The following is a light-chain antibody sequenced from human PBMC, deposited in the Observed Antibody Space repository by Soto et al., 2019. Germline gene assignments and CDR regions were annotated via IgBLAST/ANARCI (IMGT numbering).Light chain of an antibody. CDR2: AAS. J-gene: IGKJ5*01. CDR3: QQRYSWPIT. CDR1: QSIGSE. Sequence: EIVLTQSPATLSLSAGEGATLSCRASQSIGSELAWYQQKPVQAPRLANAAASNRATGIPARFSGSGSAKDFTLTIRTVEPGDVGIYYCQQRYSWPITFGQGTRLEIK. V-gene: IGKV3-11*01.